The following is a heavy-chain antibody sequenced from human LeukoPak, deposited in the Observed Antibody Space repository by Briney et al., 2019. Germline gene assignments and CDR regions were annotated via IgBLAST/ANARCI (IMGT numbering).Heavy chain of an antibody. CDR1: GGTFSSYA. CDR3: ARVSGILTGFP. D-gene: IGHD3-9*01. V-gene: IGHV1-69*04. Sequence: SVKVSCKASGGTFSSYAISWVRQAPGQGLEWMGRIIPILGIANYAQKFQGRVTITADKSTSTAYMELSSLRSEDTAVYYCARVSGILTGFPWGQGTLVTVSS. CDR2: IIPILGIA. J-gene: IGHJ5*02.